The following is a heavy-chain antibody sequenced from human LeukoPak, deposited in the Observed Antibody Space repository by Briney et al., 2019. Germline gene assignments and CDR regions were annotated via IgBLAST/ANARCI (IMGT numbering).Heavy chain of an antibody. D-gene: IGHD3-16*01. CDR1: GFTFSSYA. CDR3: VKGPAHYVSRIYFEY. V-gene: IGHV3-23*01. CDR2: LSGRSDST. Sequence: GGSLRLSCAASGFTFSSYAMSWVRQAPGKGLEWVSGLSGRSDSTYQADSVKGRFTISRDNSKNTLYLQMNSLRAEDTAVYYCVKGPAHYVSRIYFEYWGQGTLVTVSS. J-gene: IGHJ4*02.